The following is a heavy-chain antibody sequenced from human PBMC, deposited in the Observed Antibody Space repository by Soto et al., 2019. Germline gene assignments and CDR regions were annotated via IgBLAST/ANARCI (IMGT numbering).Heavy chain of an antibody. CDR2: IIPIFGTA. CDR1: GGTFSGYA. CDR3: ASVDTAMGAFDY. Sequence: SVKVSCKASGGTFSGYAISWVRQAPGQGLEWMGGIIPIFGTANYAQKFQGRVTITADESTSTAYMELSSLRSEDTAVYYCASVDTAMGAFDYWGQGTLVTVSS. D-gene: IGHD5-18*01. J-gene: IGHJ4*02. V-gene: IGHV1-69*13.